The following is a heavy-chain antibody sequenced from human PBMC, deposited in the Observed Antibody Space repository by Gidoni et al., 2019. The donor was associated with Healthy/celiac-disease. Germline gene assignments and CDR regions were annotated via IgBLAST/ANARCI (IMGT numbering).Heavy chain of an antibody. CDR1: GFTFDDYA. V-gene: IGHV3-9*01. CDR2: ISWNSGSI. D-gene: IGHD3-10*01. CDR3: ARSYYGSGSYYTSDAFDI. J-gene: IGHJ3*02. Sequence: EVQLVESGGGLVQPGRSLRLSCAASGFTFDDYARHWVRQAPGKGLEWVSGISWNSGSIGYADSVKGRFTISRDNAKNSLYLQMNSLRAEDTALYYCARSYYGSGSYYTSDAFDIWGQGTMVTVSS.